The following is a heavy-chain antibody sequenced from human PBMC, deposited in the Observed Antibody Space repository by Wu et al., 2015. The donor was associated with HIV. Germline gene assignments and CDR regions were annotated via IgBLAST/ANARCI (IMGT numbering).Heavy chain of an antibody. CDR1: GYTFTGYY. CDR3: ARGYCSGGSCPGGDY. V-gene: IGHV1-2*02. CDR2: INPNSGGT. Sequence: QVQLVQSGAEVKKPGASVKVSCKASGYTFTGYYMHWVRQAPGQGLEWMGWINPNSGGTNYAQKFQGRVTMTRGTSISTAYMELSRLRSDDTAVHYCARGYCSGGSCPGGDYWGQGTLGHRLL. D-gene: IGHD2-15*01. J-gene: IGHJ4*02.